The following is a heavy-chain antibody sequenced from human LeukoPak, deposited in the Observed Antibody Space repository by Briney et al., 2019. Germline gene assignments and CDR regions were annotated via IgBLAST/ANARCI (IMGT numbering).Heavy chain of an antibody. CDR1: GYTFTSYY. Sequence: ASVKVSCKASGYTFTSYYMHWVRQAPGQGLEWMGIINPSGGSTSYAQKFQGRVTLTRDTSTSTVCMELSSLRSEDTAVYYCARGIGGSYYVGYYFDYWGQGTLVTVSS. CDR2: INPSGGST. CDR3: ARGIGGSYYVGYYFDY. D-gene: IGHD1-26*01. J-gene: IGHJ4*02. V-gene: IGHV1-46*01.